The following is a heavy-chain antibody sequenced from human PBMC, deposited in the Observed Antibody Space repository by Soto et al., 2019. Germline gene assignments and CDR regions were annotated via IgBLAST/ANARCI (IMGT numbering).Heavy chain of an antibody. CDR2: MRDDGSKI. CDR1: GFTFSNYA. D-gene: IGHD6-13*01. CDR3: ARVHIAAAGRVFDY. Sequence: HPRGCLRLSCAVSGFTFSNYAMTWVRQAPGKGLEWVSLMRDDGSKIYYADSVKGRFTISRDNSKNTLYLQMNSLRAEDTAVYYCARVHIAAAGRVFDYWGQGTLVTVSS. V-gene: IGHV3-23*01. J-gene: IGHJ4*02.